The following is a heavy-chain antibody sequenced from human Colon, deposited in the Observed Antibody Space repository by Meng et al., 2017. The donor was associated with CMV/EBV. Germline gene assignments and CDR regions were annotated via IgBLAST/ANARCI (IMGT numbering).Heavy chain of an antibody. Sequence: SETLSLTCTVSGGSLSSYYWSWIRQPPGKGLEWIGYIYYSGSSNYNPSLKSRVTMSVDTSKNQFSLKVTSVTAADTAVYYCARESRGSWYDNWFDPWGQGTLVTVSS. J-gene: IGHJ5*02. CDR1: GGSLSSYY. V-gene: IGHV4-59*01. CDR2: IYYSGSS. CDR3: ARESRGSWYDNWFDP. D-gene: IGHD6-13*01.